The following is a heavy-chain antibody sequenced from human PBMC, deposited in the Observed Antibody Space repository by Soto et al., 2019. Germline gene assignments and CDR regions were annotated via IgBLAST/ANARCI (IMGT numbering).Heavy chain of an antibody. Sequence: SETLSLTCTVSGGSISSYYWSWIRQPPGKGLEWIGYIYYSGSTNYNPSLKSRVTISVDTSKNQFSLKLSSVTAADTAVYYCARHSNYDFWSGYSRYFDYWGQGTLVTVSS. J-gene: IGHJ4*02. CDR2: IYYSGST. CDR3: ARHSNYDFWSGYSRYFDY. CDR1: GGSISSYY. V-gene: IGHV4-59*08. D-gene: IGHD3-3*01.